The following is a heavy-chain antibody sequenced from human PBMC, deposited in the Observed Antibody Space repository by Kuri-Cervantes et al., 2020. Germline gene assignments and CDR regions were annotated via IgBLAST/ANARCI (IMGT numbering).Heavy chain of an antibody. CDR3: ARDALRENYYYYGMDV. D-gene: IGHD5-24*01. J-gene: IGHJ6*02. CDR1: GGSISSYY. CDR2: IYYSGST. Sequence: SETLSLTCTVSGGSISSYYWSWIRQPPGKGLEWIGYIYYSGSTYYNPSLKSRVTISVDTSKNQFSLKLSSVTAADTAVYYCARDALRENYYYYGMDVWGQGTTVTVSS. V-gene: IGHV4-30-4*01.